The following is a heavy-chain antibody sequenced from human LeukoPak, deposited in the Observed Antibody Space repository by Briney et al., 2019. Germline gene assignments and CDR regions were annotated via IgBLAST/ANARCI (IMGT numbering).Heavy chain of an antibody. CDR2: IYYSGNT. V-gene: IGHV4-59*01. Sequence: PSETLSLTCTVSGGSISPYYWSWIRQPPGKALEWLGYIYYSGNTEYKPSLKSRVAMSVDTSKNQFSLRLSSVTAADTAVYYCARSTGSTMFIDYWGQGTLVTVSS. CDR3: ARSTGSTMFIDY. J-gene: IGHJ4*02. CDR1: GGSISPYY. D-gene: IGHD3-10*02.